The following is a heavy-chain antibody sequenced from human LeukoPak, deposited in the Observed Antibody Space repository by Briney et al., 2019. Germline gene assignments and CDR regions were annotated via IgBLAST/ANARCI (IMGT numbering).Heavy chain of an antibody. Sequence: PGGSLRLSCAASGFTFSRFWMSWVRQAPGKGLEWVANIGQDGSQKEYVDTMKGRFTISRGNARNSLHLEMNSLRGEDTAVYYCARRATVREDYFDYWGQGTLVTVSS. CDR2: IGQDGSQK. CDR1: GFTFSRFW. J-gene: IGHJ4*02. D-gene: IGHD4-17*01. CDR3: ARRATVREDYFDY. V-gene: IGHV3-7*05.